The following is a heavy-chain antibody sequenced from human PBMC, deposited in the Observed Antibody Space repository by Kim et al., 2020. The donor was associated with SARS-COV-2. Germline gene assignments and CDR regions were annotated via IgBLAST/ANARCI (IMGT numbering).Heavy chain of an antibody. J-gene: IGHJ6*02. CDR3: ARDTEGRVRGVIIMGLRFGSGGMDV. V-gene: IGHV1-18*01. CDR1: GYTFTSYG. Sequence: ASVKVSCKASGYTFTSYGISWVRQAPGQGLEWMGWISAYNGNTNYAQKLQGRVTMTTDTSTSTAYMELRSLRSDDTAVYYCARDTEGRVRGVIIMGLRFGSGGMDVWGQGTTVTVSS. CDR2: ISAYNGNT. D-gene: IGHD3-10*01.